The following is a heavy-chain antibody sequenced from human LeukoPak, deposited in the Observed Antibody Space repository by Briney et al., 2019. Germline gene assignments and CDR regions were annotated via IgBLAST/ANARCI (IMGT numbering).Heavy chain of an antibody. J-gene: IGHJ3*02. Sequence: PSETLSLTCAVYGGSFSGYYWSWIRQPPGKGLEWIGEINHSGSTNYNPSLKSRVAISVDTSKSQFSLKLSSVTAADTAVYYCARHRSLRFLEWPDTRRGAFDIWGQGTMVTVSS. CDR3: ARHRSLRFLEWPDTRRGAFDI. CDR1: GGSFSGYY. V-gene: IGHV4-34*01. D-gene: IGHD3-3*01. CDR2: INHSGST.